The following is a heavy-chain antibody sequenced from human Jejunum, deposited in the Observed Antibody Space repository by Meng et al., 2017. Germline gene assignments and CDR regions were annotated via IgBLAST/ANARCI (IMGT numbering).Heavy chain of an antibody. Sequence: GESLKISCVASGFSFSIYRMNWVRQTPGQGLEWVSSISTTSNYIYYADSVKGRFTVSRDNAKNSMYLQMNSLRAEDTALYYCARDGGAVTGQSDSWGQGTLVTVSS. CDR1: GFSFSIYR. J-gene: IGHJ4*02. CDR2: ISTTSNYI. D-gene: IGHD2-21*02. CDR3: ARDGGAVTGQSDS. V-gene: IGHV3-21*06.